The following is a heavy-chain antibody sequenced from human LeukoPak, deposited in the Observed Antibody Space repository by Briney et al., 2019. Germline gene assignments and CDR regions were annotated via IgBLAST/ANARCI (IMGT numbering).Heavy chain of an antibody. CDR1: GDSITRSNYY. Sequence: SETLSLTCTVSGDSITRSNYYWGWIRQPPGKGLEWIGRMYYSGSTYHNPPLKSRVTISVDTSKNQFSLNLSSVTAADTAVYYCARHHFGGIYNAFDIWGQGTMVTVSS. CDR3: ARHHFGGIYNAFDI. V-gene: IGHV4-39*01. D-gene: IGHD4-23*01. J-gene: IGHJ3*02. CDR2: MYYSGST.